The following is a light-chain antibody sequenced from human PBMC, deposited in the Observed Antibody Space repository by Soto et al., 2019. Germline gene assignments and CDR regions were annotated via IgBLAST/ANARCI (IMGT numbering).Light chain of an antibody. CDR3: QQYGSSPKT. CDR1: QSVSSSY. V-gene: IGKV3-20*01. J-gene: IGKJ1*01. CDR2: GAS. Sequence: EIVLTQSPGTLSLSPGERATLSCRDSQSVSSSYLAWYQQKPGQAPRLLSYGASSRATGIPDRFSGSGSGTDFTLTISRLEPEDFAVYYCQQYGSSPKTFGQGIKVEIK.